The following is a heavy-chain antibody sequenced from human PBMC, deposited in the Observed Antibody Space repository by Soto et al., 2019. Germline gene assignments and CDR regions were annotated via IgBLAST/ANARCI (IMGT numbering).Heavy chain of an antibody. J-gene: IGHJ4*02. V-gene: IGHV3-23*01. CDR3: AKDNGQIVLMVYAIDY. CDR1: GFTFSSYA. D-gene: IGHD2-8*01. CDR2: ISGSGGST. Sequence: PGGSLRLSCAASGFTFSSYAMSWVRQAPGKGLEWVSAISGSGGSTYYADSVKGRFTISRDNSKNTLYLQMSSLRAEDTAVYYCAKDNGQIVLMVYAIDYWGQGTLVTVSS.